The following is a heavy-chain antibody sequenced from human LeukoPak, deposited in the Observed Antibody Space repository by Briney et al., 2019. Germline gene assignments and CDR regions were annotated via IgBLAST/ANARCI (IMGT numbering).Heavy chain of an antibody. J-gene: IGHJ3*02. Sequence: ASVKVSCKVSGYTFTSYYMHWVRQAPGQGHEWMGIINPSGGSTSYAQKFQGRVTMTRDTSTSTVYMELSSLRSEDTAVYYCARIPYGSGSYYDAFDIWGQGTMVTVSS. CDR1: GYTFTSYY. CDR2: INPSGGST. D-gene: IGHD3-10*01. CDR3: ARIPYGSGSYYDAFDI. V-gene: IGHV1-46*01.